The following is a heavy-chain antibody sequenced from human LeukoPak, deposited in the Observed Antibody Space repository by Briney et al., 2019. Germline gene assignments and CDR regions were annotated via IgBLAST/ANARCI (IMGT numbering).Heavy chain of an antibody. CDR1: GDSISSYY. Sequence: PSETLSLTCTVSGDSISSYYWSWIRQPPGKRLEWIGYVYYSGSPGYNPSLESRVSMSVDTSKNQVSLKLTSVTAADTAVYFCARGPGSGYFWFDPWGQGTLVTVSS. CDR3: ARGPGSGYFWFDP. J-gene: IGHJ5*02. D-gene: IGHD3-3*01. CDR2: VYYSGSP. V-gene: IGHV4-59*01.